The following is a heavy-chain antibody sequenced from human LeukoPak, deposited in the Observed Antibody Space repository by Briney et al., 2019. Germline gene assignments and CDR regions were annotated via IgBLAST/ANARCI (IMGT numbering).Heavy chain of an antibody. CDR1: GFTFSSYG. CDR2: ISYDGSNK. CDR3: AKDRSSSGYYYFGY. D-gene: IGHD3-22*01. Sequence: GGYLSFSCAAYGFTFSSYGMHWVRQAPGKGLEWVTVISYDGSNKYYADSVKGRFTISRDNSKSTLYLQMSSLRAEDTAVYYCAKDRSSSGYYYFGYWGQGTLVTVSS. V-gene: IGHV3-30*18. J-gene: IGHJ4*02.